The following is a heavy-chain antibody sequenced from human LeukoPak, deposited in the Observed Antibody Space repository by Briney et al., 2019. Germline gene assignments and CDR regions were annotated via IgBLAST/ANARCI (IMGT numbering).Heavy chain of an antibody. Sequence: ASVKVSCKASGYTFTSYYMHWVRQAPGQGLEWMGIINPSGGSTSYAQKFQGRVTMTRDTSTSTVYMELSSLRSEDTAVYYCARDLYGELFDYWYFDLWGRGTLVTVSS. V-gene: IGHV1-46*01. D-gene: IGHD4-17*01. J-gene: IGHJ2*01. CDR3: ARDLYGELFDYWYFDL. CDR2: INPSGGST. CDR1: GYTFTSYY.